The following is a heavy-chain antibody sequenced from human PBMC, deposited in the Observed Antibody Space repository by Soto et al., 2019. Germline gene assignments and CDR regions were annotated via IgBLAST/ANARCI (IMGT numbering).Heavy chain of an antibody. CDR3: ARDLWGYCGADCYPLDV. D-gene: IGHD2-21*02. J-gene: IGHJ6*02. V-gene: IGHV4-61*01. CDR2: IYYSGST. CDR1: GGSISSPNYY. Sequence: SETLSLTCTVSGGSISSPNYYWGWIRQPPGKGLEWIGYIYYSGSTNCNPSLKSRVTISVDTSKNQFSLKLNSVTAADTAVYYCARDLWGYCGADCYPLDVWGQGTTVTVSS.